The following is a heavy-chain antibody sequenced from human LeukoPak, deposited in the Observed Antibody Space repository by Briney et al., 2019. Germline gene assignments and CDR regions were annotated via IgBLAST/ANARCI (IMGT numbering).Heavy chain of an antibody. J-gene: IGHJ4*02. CDR1: GFTVSSNY. V-gene: IGHV3-21*04. Sequence: PGGPLRLSCAASGFTVSSNYMSWVRQAPGKGLEWVSGISWDTSGIGYADSVKGRFTISRDNAKNSLYLEMNSLRAEDTAVYYCARSLQYSSRPSDYWGQGTLVTVSS. CDR2: ISWDTSGI. D-gene: IGHD6-13*01. CDR3: ARSLQYSSRPSDY.